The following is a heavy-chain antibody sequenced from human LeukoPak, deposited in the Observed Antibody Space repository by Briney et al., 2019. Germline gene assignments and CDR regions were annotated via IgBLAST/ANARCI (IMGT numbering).Heavy chain of an antibody. CDR2: IYYSGST. J-gene: IGHJ4*02. Sequence: PSETLSLTCSVSGGSISRYYWSWIRQPPGKGLEWVGYIYYSGSTNYNPSLKSRVTISVDTSKNQFSLKLSSVTAADTAVYYCARGTGYCSGGNCWYYFDYWGQGTLVTVSS. V-gene: IGHV4-59*01. CDR1: GGSISRYY. D-gene: IGHD2-15*01. CDR3: ARGTGYCSGGNCWYYFDY.